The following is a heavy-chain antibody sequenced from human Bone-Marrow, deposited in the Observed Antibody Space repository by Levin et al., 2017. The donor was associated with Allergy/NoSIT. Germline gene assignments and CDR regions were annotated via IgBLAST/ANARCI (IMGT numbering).Heavy chain of an antibody. V-gene: IGHV1-2*02. Sequence: PGASVKVSCKASGYTFTDYYMHWVRQAPGQGLEWMAWITPYNGATHYAQNFQGRVTLSSDTSISTAYMELSRLRSDDTAVYYCARDYGSSREFDYWGQGALVTVSS. D-gene: IGHD1-26*01. CDR2: ITPYNGAT. J-gene: IGHJ4*02. CDR1: GYTFTDYY. CDR3: ARDYGSSREFDY.